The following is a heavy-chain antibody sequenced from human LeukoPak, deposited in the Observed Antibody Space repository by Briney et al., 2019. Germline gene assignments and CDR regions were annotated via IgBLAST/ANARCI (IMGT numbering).Heavy chain of an antibody. CDR1: GFTFSNYG. Sequence: GGSLRLSCAACGFTFSNYGMHWVRQAPGKGLEWVADIWYDGSNKYYADSLKGRFTISRDNSKNTMYLHMNSLRAEDTAVYYCARDRCSGDSCHNGWYFDLWGRGTLVTVSS. CDR3: ARDRCSGDSCHNGWYFDL. D-gene: IGHD2-15*01. J-gene: IGHJ2*01. V-gene: IGHV3-33*01. CDR2: IWYDGSNK.